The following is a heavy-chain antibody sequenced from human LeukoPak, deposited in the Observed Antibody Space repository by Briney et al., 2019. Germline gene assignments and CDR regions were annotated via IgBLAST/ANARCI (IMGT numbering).Heavy chain of an antibody. CDR3: ASGLGYCSCTSCPPHDAFDI. CDR2: INTNTGNP. CDR1: GYTFTSYA. D-gene: IGHD2-2*01. J-gene: IGHJ3*02. Sequence: ASVTVSCKASGYTFTSYAMNWVRQAPGQGLEWMGWINTNTGNPTYAQGFTGRFVFSLDTSVSTAYLQISSLKAEDTAVYYCASGLGYCSCTSCPPHDAFDIWGQGTMVTVSS. V-gene: IGHV7-4-1*02.